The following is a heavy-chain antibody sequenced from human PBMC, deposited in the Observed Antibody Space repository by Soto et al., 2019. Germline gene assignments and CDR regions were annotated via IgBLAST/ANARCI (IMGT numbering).Heavy chain of an antibody. CDR3: ARDARGITGTPIH. CDR1: GGTFSSYA. D-gene: IGHD1-7*01. J-gene: IGHJ4*02. V-gene: IGHV1-69*01. CDR2: IIPIFGTA. Sequence: QVQLVQSGAEVKKPGSSVKVSCKASGGTFSSYAISWVRQAPGQGLEWMGWIIPIFGTANYAQKFQGRVTITADESTRNAYVELSRVSSDDTAVYCGARDARGITGTPIHWGQGTLVTVSS.